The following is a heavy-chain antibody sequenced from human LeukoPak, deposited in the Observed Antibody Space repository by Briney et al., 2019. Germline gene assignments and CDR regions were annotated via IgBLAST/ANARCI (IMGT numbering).Heavy chain of an antibody. D-gene: IGHD3-10*01. J-gene: IGHJ6*03. CDR2: ISWDGGST. V-gene: IGHV3-43D*03. CDR3: AKGGATGRYYYYMDV. CDR1: GFTFDDYA. Sequence: GGSLRLSCAASGFTFDDYAMHWVRQAPGKGLEWVSLISWDGGSTYYADSVKGRFTISRDNSKNSLYLQMNSLRAEDTALYYCAKGGATGRYYYYMDVWGKGTTVTVSS.